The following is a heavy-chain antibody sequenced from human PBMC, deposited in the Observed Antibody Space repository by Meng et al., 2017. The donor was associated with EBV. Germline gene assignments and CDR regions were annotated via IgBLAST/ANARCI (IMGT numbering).Heavy chain of an antibody. CDR1: GGPFRNYA. D-gene: IGHD3-10*01. CDR3: ASESGRGYTPDY. V-gene: IGHV1-69*12. Sequence: QGQLVQCAAEVKEPGSSVNGTCKTSGGPFRNYAISWVRQAPGQGLEWLGGFLPTLGAPNYAQKFHGRVSITADESTSTHYMDLSSLRSEDTAVYYCASESGRGYTPDYWGQGTLVTVSS. CDR2: FLPTLGAP. J-gene: IGHJ4*02.